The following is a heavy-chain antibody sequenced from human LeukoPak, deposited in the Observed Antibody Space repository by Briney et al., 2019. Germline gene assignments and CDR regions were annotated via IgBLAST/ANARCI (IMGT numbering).Heavy chain of an antibody. CDR3: ARDYYYDSSGYYPLFDY. CDR2: ISAYNGNT. V-gene: IGHV1-18*01. CDR1: GYTFTSYG. D-gene: IGHD3-22*01. J-gene: IGHJ4*02. Sequence: ASVKVSCRASGYTFTSYGISWVRQAPGQGLEWMGWISAYNGNTNYAQKLQGRVTMTTDTSTNTAYMELRSLRSDDTAVYYCARDYYYDSSGYYPLFDYWGQGTLVTVSS.